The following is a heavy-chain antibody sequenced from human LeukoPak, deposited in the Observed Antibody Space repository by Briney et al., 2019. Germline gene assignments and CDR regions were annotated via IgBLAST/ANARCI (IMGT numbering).Heavy chain of an antibody. CDR1: GFTLISYG. CDR2: ISYDGSNK. V-gene: IGHV3-30*18. CDR3: AKDFSSSGWSYYFDY. J-gene: IGHJ4*02. D-gene: IGHD6-19*01. Sequence: GGSLRLSCAASGFTLISYGMHWVRQAPGKGLEWVAVISYDGSNKYYAYSLKGRFTISRDNSKNTLYLQMNSLRAEDTAVYYCAKDFSSSGWSYYFDYWGQGTLVTVSS.